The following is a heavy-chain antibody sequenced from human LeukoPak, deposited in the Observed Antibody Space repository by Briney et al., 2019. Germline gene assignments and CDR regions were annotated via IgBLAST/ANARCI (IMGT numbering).Heavy chain of an antibody. V-gene: IGHV3-48*01. J-gene: IGHJ4*02. D-gene: IGHD1-1*01. CDR1: GFPLSSYS. CDR2: ISASGSNI. CDR3: ARVKGTYFDY. Sequence: PGGSLRLSCAASGFPLSSYSINWFRQAPGKVLEWVAYISASGSNIYYVDSVMGRFTVSRDNPKSSLFLQMNSPRAEDTAVYYCARVKGTYFDYWGQGALVTVSS.